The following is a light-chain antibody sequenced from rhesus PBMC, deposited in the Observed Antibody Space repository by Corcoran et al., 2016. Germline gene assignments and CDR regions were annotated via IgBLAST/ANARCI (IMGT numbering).Light chain of an antibody. CDR1: QGFRNY. V-gene: IGKV1-25*01. Sequence: DIQMTQSPSSLSASVGDTVTITCRASQGFRNYLAWYQQKPGETPKLLIYEASSLQSGIPSRFSGSGSGTDFTLTISSLQSEDFATYYCQHYYSTPFTFGPGTKLDIK. J-gene: IGKJ3*01. CDR3: QHYYSTPFT. CDR2: EAS.